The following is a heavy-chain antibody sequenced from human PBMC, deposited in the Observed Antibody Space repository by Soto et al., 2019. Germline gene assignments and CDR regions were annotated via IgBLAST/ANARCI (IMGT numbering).Heavy chain of an antibody. CDR3: ARYRGIAVAGIFQH. V-gene: IGHV3-33*01. J-gene: IGHJ1*01. Sequence: QVQLVESGGGVVQPGRSLRLSCAASGFTFSSYGMHWVRQAPGKGLEWVTLIWYDGSNKYYADSVKGRFTISRDNSKNTLYLQMNSLRAEDTAVYYCARYRGIAVAGIFQHWGQGTLVTVSS. CDR1: GFTFSSYG. CDR2: IWYDGSNK. D-gene: IGHD6-19*01.